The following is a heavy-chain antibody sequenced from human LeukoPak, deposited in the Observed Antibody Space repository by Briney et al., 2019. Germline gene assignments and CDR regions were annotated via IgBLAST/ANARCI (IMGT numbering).Heavy chain of an antibody. CDR3: ASFRVATIDY. CDR2: IYHSGST. D-gene: IGHD5-12*01. J-gene: IGHJ4*02. V-gene: IGHV4-30-2*01. Sequence: PSQTLSLTCAVSGGSISSGGYSWSWIRQPPGKGLEWIGYIYHSGSTYYNPSLKSRVTISVDRSKNQFSLKLSSVTAADTAVYYCASFRVATIDYWGQGTLVTVSS. CDR1: GGSISSGGYS.